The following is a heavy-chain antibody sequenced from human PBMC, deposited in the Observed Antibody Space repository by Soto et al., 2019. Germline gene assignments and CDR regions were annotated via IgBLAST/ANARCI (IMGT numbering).Heavy chain of an antibody. CDR1: GASISGFY. CDR3: VRDGTKTLRDWFDP. V-gene: IGHV4-4*07. Sequence: SETLSLTCTVAGASISGFYWSWIRKSAGKGLEWIGRIYATGTTDYNPSLKSRVMMSVDTPKKQFSLKLRSVTAADTAVYYCVRDGTKTLRDWFDPWGQGISVTVSS. J-gene: IGHJ5*02. D-gene: IGHD1-1*01. CDR2: IYATGTT.